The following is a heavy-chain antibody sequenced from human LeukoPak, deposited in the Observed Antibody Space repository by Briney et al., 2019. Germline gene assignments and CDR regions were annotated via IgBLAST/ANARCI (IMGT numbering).Heavy chain of an antibody. CDR1: GFTFRDYW. V-gene: IGHV3-7*01. CDR2: IKYDGDEE. CDR3: RSGGAAPGAFDN. Sequence: HPGGSLRLSCAASGFTFRDYWMSWMRQAPGKGLEWVANIKYDGDEEYYVDSVKGRFIISRDNAKNSLYLQLNSLRVEDTAVYYCRSGGAAPGAFDNWGQGTLVTVSS. J-gene: IGHJ4*02. D-gene: IGHD4/OR15-4a*01.